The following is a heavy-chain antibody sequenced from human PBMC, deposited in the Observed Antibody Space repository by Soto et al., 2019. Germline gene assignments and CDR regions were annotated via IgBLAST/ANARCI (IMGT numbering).Heavy chain of an antibody. CDR2: IIPIFGTA. D-gene: IGHD1-20*01. CDR3: GRERPITGTTSMDY. CDR1: GGTFSSYA. V-gene: IGHV1-69*01. J-gene: IGHJ4*02. Sequence: QVQLVQSGAEVKKPGSSVKVSCKASGGTFSSYAISWVRQAPGQGLEWMGGIIPIFGTANYAQKFQGRVTITADESTSTAYRELSSLRSEDKAVYYCGRERPITGTTSMDYWGQGTLVTVSS.